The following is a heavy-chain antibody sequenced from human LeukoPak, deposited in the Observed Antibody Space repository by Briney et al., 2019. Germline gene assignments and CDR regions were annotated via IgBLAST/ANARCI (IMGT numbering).Heavy chain of an antibody. CDR3: ARVGMSIAARPTELDY. Sequence: SETLSLTCTVSGGSINSGSYYWSWIRQPAGKGLEWIGRISTSGSTNYNPSLKSRVTISVDTSKNQFSLKLSSVTAADTAVYYCARVGMSIAARPTELDYWGQGTLVTVSS. V-gene: IGHV4-61*02. J-gene: IGHJ4*02. CDR1: GGSINSGSYY. CDR2: ISTSGST. D-gene: IGHD6-6*01.